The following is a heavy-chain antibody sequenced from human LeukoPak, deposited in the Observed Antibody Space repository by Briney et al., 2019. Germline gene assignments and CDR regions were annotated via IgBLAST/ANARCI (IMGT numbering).Heavy chain of an antibody. J-gene: IGHJ4*02. V-gene: IGHV1-2*06. CDR2: INPNSGGT. D-gene: IGHD2/OR15-2a*01. Sequence: GASVKVSCKASGYTFTGYYMHWVRQAPGQGLEWMGRINPNSGGTNCAQKFQGRVTMTRDTYISTAYMELSSLRSEDTAVYYCARVSTVGFDYWGQGTLVTVSS. CDR3: ARVSTVGFDY. CDR1: GYTFTGYY.